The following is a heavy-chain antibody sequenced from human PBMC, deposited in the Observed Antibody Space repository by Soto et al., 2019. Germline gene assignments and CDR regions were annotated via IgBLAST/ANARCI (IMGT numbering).Heavy chain of an antibody. J-gene: IGHJ4*02. Sequence: SQTHPLSYSVSEGNINNDKYCWGCIRQPPGKGLEWIGSIYYRGNAYYNPSLQTRVTISLDKSKSQFSLKLNSVTAADSAVYFCARLEGLATISYYFDFWGPGALVTVSS. CDR3: ARLEGLATISYYFDF. CDR1: EGNINNDKYC. CDR2: IYYRGNA. D-gene: IGHD3-9*01. V-gene: IGHV4-39*01.